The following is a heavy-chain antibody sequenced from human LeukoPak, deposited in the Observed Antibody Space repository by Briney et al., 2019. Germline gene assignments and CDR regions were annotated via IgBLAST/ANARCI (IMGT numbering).Heavy chain of an antibody. CDR3: AREYDYYYDY. Sequence: SETLSLTCTVSGGSISSSSYYWGWIRQPPGQGLEWIGSIYYSGSTNYNPSLKSRVTMSVDTSKNQFSLKLSSATAADTAVYYCAREYDYYYDYWGQGTLVTVSA. CDR1: GGSISSSSYY. J-gene: IGHJ4*02. D-gene: IGHD3-10*01. V-gene: IGHV4-39*07. CDR2: IYYSGST.